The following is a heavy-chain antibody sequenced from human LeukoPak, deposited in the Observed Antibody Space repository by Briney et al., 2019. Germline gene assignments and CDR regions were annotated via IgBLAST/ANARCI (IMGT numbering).Heavy chain of an antibody. CDR1: GFTFSSYE. Sequence: GGSLRLSCAASGFTFSSYEMNWVRQAPGKGLEWLAHTSSRGDGIYYADSVKGRFIIFRDNAKNSLSLQMNNLRAEDTGVYYCARSRVRVGGGFDPWGQGTLVTVSS. CDR2: TSSRGDGI. CDR3: ARSRVRVGGGFDP. V-gene: IGHV3-48*03. J-gene: IGHJ5*02. D-gene: IGHD3-10*01.